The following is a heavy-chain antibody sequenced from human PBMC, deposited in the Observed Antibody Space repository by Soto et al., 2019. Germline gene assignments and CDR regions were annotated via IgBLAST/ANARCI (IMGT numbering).Heavy chain of an antibody. CDR2: LNSDGSST. V-gene: IGHV3-74*01. Sequence: GGSLRLSCAASGFTFSSYWMHWVCQAPGKGLVWVSRLNSDGSSTSYADSVKGRFTISRDNAKNTLYLQMNSLRAEDTAVYYCASSLLTPFDYWGRGTLVTVSS. D-gene: IGHD7-27*01. CDR3: ASSLLTPFDY. J-gene: IGHJ4*02. CDR1: GFTFSSYW.